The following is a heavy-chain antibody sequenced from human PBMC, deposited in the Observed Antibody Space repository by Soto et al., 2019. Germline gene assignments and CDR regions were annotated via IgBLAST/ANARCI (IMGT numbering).Heavy chain of an antibody. Sequence: GGSLRLSCAASGFTFSSYAMHWVRQAPGKGLEWVAVISYDGSNKYYADSVKGRFTISRDNSKNTLYLQMNSLRAEDTAVYYCARVSESFWSGYYSIFDYWGQGTLVTVSS. CDR1: GFTFSSYA. J-gene: IGHJ4*02. CDR3: ARVSESFWSGYYSIFDY. V-gene: IGHV3-30-3*01. D-gene: IGHD3-3*01. CDR2: ISYDGSNK.